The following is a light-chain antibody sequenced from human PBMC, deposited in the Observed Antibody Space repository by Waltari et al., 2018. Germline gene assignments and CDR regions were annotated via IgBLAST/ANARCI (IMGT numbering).Light chain of an antibody. CDR1: QGIRID. J-gene: IGKJ3*01. CDR2: AAS. V-gene: IGKV1-17*01. Sequence: DIQMTQSPSSLSASVGDRVTITCRASQGIRIDLGWYQQKPGIAPKRLIYAASRLQSGVPSRFSGSGSGTEFTLTISSLQPEDFATYYCLQHSNYPFTFGPGTKVDIK. CDR3: LQHSNYPFT.